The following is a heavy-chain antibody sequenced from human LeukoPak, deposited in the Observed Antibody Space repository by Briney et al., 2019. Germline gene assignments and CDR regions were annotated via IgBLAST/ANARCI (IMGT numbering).Heavy chain of an antibody. CDR3: ATDTPKYYYGSGSYHSY. J-gene: IGHJ4*02. CDR2: INPSGGST. CDR1: GYTFTSYY. V-gene: IGHV1-46*01. D-gene: IGHD3-10*01. Sequence: ASVKVSCKASGYTFTSYYMHWVRQAPGQGLEWMGIINPSGGSTSYAQKFQGRVTMTRDTSTSTVYMELSSLRSEDTAVYYCATDTPKYYYGSGSYHSYWGQGTLVTVSS.